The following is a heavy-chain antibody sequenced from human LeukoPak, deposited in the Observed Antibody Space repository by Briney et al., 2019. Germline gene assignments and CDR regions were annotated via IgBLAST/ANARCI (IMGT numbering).Heavy chain of an antibody. CDR2: ISSSSSTI. CDR3: SKGRSELGELSGDY. D-gene: IGHD3-16*02. V-gene: IGHV3-48*04. Sequence: PGGSLRLSCAASGFTFSSYSMNWVRQAPGKGLEWVSYISSSSSTIYYADSVKGRFTISRDNAKNSLYLQMNSLRAEDTAVYFCSKGRSELGELSGDYWGQGTLVTVSS. CDR1: GFTFSSYS. J-gene: IGHJ4*02.